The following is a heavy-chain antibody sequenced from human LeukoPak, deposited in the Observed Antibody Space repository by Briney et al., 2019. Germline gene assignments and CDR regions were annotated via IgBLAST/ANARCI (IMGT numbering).Heavy chain of an antibody. Sequence: GGSLRLSCAASGFTFNTYGMHWVRQAPGQGLEWVAAIWFDGSVKHYSDAVKGRFAISRDNSLNTLYLQMNSLRVEDTAIYYCAKDTGVQFLEPAFWGQGALVTVSS. CDR3: AKDTGVQFLEPAF. CDR2: IWFDGSVK. CDR1: GFTFNTYG. D-gene: IGHD3-3*01. J-gene: IGHJ4*02. V-gene: IGHV3-33*06.